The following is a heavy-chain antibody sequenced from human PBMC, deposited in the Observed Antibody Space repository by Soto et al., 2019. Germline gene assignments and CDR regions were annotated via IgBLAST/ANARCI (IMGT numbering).Heavy chain of an antibody. CDR2: MSNDGSKK. Sequence: QVQLVESGGGVVQPGRSLRLACAASGFTFSNYGMHWVRQAPGKGLEWVALMSNDGSKKYYADSVKGRFTISRDKSKNTLYLQMNSLRAEDTAVYYCAKGGGGSYLYFDYWGQGTLVTVSS. CDR1: GFTFSNYG. D-gene: IGHD1-26*01. V-gene: IGHV3-30*18. CDR3: AKGGGGSYLYFDY. J-gene: IGHJ4*02.